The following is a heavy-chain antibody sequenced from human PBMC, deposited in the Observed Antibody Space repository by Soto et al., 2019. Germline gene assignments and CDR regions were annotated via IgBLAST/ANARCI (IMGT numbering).Heavy chain of an antibody. J-gene: IGHJ4*02. CDR2: ISSNGGST. CDR3: VTRSRGLQSSPPRLDS. CDR1: GFTFDDYA. Sequence: GGSLRLSCAASGFTFDDYAMHWVRQAPGKGLECVSAISSNGGSTYYADSVKGRFTISRDNSKNTLYLQMNSLRAEDTAVYYCVTRSRGLQSSPPRLDSWGQGTLVTVSS. V-gene: IGHV3-64*04. D-gene: IGHD4-4*01.